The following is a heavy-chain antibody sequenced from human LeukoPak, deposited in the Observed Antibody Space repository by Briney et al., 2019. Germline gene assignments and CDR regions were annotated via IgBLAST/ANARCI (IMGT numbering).Heavy chain of an antibody. CDR2: INPNSGGT. CDR1: GYTFTGYY. V-gene: IGHV1-2*02. J-gene: IGHJ3*02. CDR3: ARGGSSWLGGDAFDI. Sequence: ASVKVSCKASGYTFTGYYMHWVRQAPGQGLEWMGWINPNSGGTNYAQKFQGRVTMTRDTSISTAYMELSRLRSEDTAVYYCARGGSSWLGGDAFDIWGQGTMVTVSS. D-gene: IGHD6-13*01.